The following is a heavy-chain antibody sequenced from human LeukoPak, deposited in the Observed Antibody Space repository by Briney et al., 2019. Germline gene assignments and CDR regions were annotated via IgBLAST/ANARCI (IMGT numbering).Heavy chain of an antibody. J-gene: IGHJ6*02. Sequence: PGGSLRLSCAASGFTFSDYYMSWIRQAPGKGLEWVSYISSSGSTIYYADSVKGRFTISRDNARNSLYLQMNSLRAEDTGVYYCARDRMDYNIPYGTDVWGQGTTVTVSS. CDR1: GFTFSDYY. V-gene: IGHV3-11*04. CDR2: ISSSGSTI. CDR3: ARDRMDYNIPYGTDV. D-gene: IGHD3-9*01.